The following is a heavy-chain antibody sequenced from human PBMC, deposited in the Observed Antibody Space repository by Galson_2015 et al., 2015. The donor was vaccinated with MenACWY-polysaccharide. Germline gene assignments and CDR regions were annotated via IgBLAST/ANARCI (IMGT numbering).Heavy chain of an antibody. V-gene: IGHV3-23*01. J-gene: IGHJ4*02. CDR2: SGSGGGL. Sequence: SLRLSCAASGFSFSANGMSWVRQAPGRGLEWVSGSGSGGGLYYADSVKGRFTVSRDNSKNTLYLQMNNLRAEDTAVYYCAKVGPRSSWTMGIDYWAREPWSTSPQ. D-gene: IGHD6-13*01. CDR1: GFSFSANG. CDR3: AKVGPRSSWTMGIDY.